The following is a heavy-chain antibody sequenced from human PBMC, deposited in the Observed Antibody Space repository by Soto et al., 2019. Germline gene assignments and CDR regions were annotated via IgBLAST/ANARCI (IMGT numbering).Heavy chain of an antibody. D-gene: IGHD3-22*01. Sequence: GGSLRLSCAASGFTFSSYAMSWVRQAPGKGLEWVSAISGSGGSTYYADSVKGRFTISRDNSKNTLYLQMNSLRAEDTAVYYCAKGVGDDSSGYYLYWGQGTLVTVSS. V-gene: IGHV3-23*01. CDR2: ISGSGGST. CDR3: AKGVGDDSSGYYLY. CDR1: GFTFSSYA. J-gene: IGHJ4*02.